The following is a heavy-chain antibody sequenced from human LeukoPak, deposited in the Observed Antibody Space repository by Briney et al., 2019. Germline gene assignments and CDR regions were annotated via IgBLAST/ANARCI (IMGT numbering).Heavy chain of an antibody. Sequence: PGESLKISCQTSGFTFTDYWIGWLRQLPGKGLEWMGIIYPCDSDTKYSPSFRGPVTMSADKSTNTAYLQWGSLTASDTAMYFCARGDASMATVFNYWGQGTLVTVSS. CDR2: IYPCDSDT. CDR1: GFTFTDYW. V-gene: IGHV5-51*01. J-gene: IGHJ4*02. D-gene: IGHD6-6*01. CDR3: ARGDASMATVFNY.